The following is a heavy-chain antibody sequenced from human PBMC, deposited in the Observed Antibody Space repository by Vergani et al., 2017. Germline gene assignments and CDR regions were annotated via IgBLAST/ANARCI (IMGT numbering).Heavy chain of an antibody. CDR2: IWYDGSNK. CDR3: ARDGKPYNWTYVSYFDY. CDR1: GFTFSSYG. Sequence: QVQLVESGGGVVQPGRSLRLSCAASGFTFSSYGMHWVRPAPGKGLEWVAVIWYDGSNKYYADSVKGRFTISRDNSKNTLYLQMNSLRAEDTAVYYCARDGKPYNWTYVSYFDYGGQGTLVTVSS. D-gene: IGHD1-7*01. V-gene: IGHV3-33*01. J-gene: IGHJ4*02.